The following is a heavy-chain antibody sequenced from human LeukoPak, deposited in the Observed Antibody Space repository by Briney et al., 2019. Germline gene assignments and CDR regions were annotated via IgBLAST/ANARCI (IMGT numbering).Heavy chain of an antibody. V-gene: IGHV4-59*12. CDR1: GGSISSYY. J-gene: IGHJ4*02. D-gene: IGHD3-3*01. Sequence: SETLSLTCTVSGGSISSYYWSWIRQPPGKGLEWIGYIYYSGSTNYNPSLKSRVTISVDTSKNQFSLKLSSVTAADTAVYYCARVCYHRSFCYWGQGTLVTVSS. CDR2: IYYSGST. CDR3: ARVCYHRSFCY.